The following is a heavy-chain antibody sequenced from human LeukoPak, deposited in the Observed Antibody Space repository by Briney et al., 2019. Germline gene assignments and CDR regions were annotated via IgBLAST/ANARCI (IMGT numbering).Heavy chain of an antibody. V-gene: IGHV3-23*01. CDR2: ISGSGGST. D-gene: IGHD3-9*01. CDR3: AKDRERYYDILTGHYPIDY. CDR1: GFTFSSYA. J-gene: IGHJ4*02. Sequence: GGSLRLSCAASGFTFSSYAMSWVRQAPGKGLEWVSAISGSGGSTYYADSVKGRFTISRDNSKNTLYLQMNSLRAEDTAVYYCAKDRERYYDILTGHYPIDYWGQGTLVTVSS.